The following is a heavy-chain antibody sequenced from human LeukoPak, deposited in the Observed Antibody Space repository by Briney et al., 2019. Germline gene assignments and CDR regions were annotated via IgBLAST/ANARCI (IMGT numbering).Heavy chain of an antibody. CDR1: GFTFSSYW. CDR3: ARDQRYCTSTSCLGPYYYYYGVDV. J-gene: IGHJ6*02. V-gene: IGHV3-74*01. D-gene: IGHD2-2*01. Sequence: GGSLRLSCAASGFTFSSYWMYWVRQAPGKGLVWVSRINTDGSSTSYADSVKGRFTISRDNAKNTLYLHMNSLGAEDTAVYYCARDQRYCTSTSCLGPYYYYYGVDVWGPGTTVVVSS. CDR2: INTDGSST.